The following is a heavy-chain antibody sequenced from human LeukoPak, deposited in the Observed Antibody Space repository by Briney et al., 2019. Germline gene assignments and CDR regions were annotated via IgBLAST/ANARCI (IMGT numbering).Heavy chain of an antibody. CDR2: IYYSGTT. CDR1: GGSISGYY. J-gene: IGHJ5*02. V-gene: IGHV4-59*01. D-gene: IGHD2-15*01. Sequence: SETLSLTCTISGGSISGYYWTWIRQLPGKGLEWIGYIYYSGTTNYNPSLKSRVTISVDTSKNQFSLKVNSVTAADTAVYYCVRSKSGAYGWFDPWGQGTLVTVSS. CDR3: VRSKSGAYGWFDP.